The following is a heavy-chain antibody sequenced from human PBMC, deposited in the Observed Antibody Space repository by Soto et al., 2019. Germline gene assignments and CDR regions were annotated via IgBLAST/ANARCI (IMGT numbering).Heavy chain of an antibody. Sequence: SVKVSCKGSGGTFSSYNISWVRQAPGQGLEWMGRIIPILGIANYAQKFQGRVTITADKSTSTAYMELSSLRSEDTAVYYCVSTIGRGRDYWGQGTLVTVSS. J-gene: IGHJ4*02. CDR2: IIPILGIA. CDR3: VSTIGRGRDY. V-gene: IGHV1-69*02. CDR1: GGTFSSYN. D-gene: IGHD5-12*01.